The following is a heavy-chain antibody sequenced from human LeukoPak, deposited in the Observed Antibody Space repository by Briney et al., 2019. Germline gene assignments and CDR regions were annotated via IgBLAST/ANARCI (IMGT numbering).Heavy chain of an antibody. Sequence: GRSLRLSCAASGFTFDDYAMHWVRQAPGKGLEWVSGISWNSGSICYADSVKGRFTISRDNAKNSLYLQMNSLRAEDTALYYCAKGNQLLWFGELSEDYFDYWGQGTLVTVSS. D-gene: IGHD3-10*01. CDR1: GFTFDDYA. V-gene: IGHV3-9*01. CDR2: ISWNSGSI. J-gene: IGHJ4*02. CDR3: AKGNQLLWFGELSEDYFDY.